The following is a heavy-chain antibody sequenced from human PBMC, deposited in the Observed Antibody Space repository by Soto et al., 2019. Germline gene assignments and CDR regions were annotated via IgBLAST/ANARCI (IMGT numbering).Heavy chain of an antibody. CDR1: GGTFSSYA. J-gene: IGHJ4*02. CDR2: IIPIFGTA. D-gene: IGHD3-22*01. V-gene: IGHV1-69*13. Sequence: SVKVSCKASGGTFSSYAISWVRQAPGQGLEWMGGIIPIFGTANYAQKFQGRVTITADESTSTAYMELSSLRSEDTAVYYCARLGVDYYDSSGPGPLFDYWGQGTLVTVSS. CDR3: ARLGVDYYDSSGPGPLFDY.